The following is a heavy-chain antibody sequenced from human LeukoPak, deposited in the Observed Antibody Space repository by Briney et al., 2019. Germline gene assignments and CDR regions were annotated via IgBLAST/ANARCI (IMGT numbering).Heavy chain of an antibody. CDR3: ARGHRGGYGSGNYYWDFDL. CDR1: GGSISSYY. D-gene: IGHD3-10*01. J-gene: IGHJ2*01. Sequence: SETLSLTCTVSGGSISSYYWSWIRQSPGKGLEWIGYIFYSGSTNYNPSLKSRVTISVDMSKNQFSLKLISVTAADTAVYYCARGHRGGYGSGNYYWDFDLWGRGTLVTGSS. V-gene: IGHV4-59*01. CDR2: IFYSGST.